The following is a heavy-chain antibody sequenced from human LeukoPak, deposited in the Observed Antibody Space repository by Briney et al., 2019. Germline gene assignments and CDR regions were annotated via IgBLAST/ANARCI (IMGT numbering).Heavy chain of an antibody. D-gene: IGHD2-15*01. CDR1: GYTFTSYG. J-gene: IGHJ3*02. Sequence: ASVKVSCKASGYTFTSYGISWVRQAPGQGLEWMGIINPSGGSTSYAQKFQGRVTMTRDTSTSTVYMELSSLRSEDTAVYYCARAKRGYCSGGSCYGHAFDIWGQGTMVTVSS. V-gene: IGHV1-46*01. CDR3: ARAKRGYCSGGSCYGHAFDI. CDR2: INPSGGST.